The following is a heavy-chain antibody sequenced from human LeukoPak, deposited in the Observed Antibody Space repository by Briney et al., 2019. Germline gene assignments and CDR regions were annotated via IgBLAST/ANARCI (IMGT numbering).Heavy chain of an antibody. Sequence: PGGSLRLSCAASGFTFSDYWMGWIRQAPGKGLEWVSSIDYDGGSGHYADSVKGRFTISRDNSNNTLFLHLNSLRGEDTAVYYCTRNSGWYGLSWGQGTLVTVSS. J-gene: IGHJ1*01. D-gene: IGHD6-19*01. CDR3: TRNSGWYGLS. CDR1: GFTFSDYW. V-gene: IGHV3-23*01. CDR2: IDYDGGSG.